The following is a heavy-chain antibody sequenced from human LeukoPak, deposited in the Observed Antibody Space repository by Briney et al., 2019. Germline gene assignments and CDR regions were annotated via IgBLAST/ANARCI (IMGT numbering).Heavy chain of an antibody. CDR1: GFTFDDYA. Sequence: GRSLRLSCAASGFTFDDYAMHWVRQAPGKGLEWVAGLRWISDNIVYVDSVKGRFSISRDNAKNSLYLQMNSLKPEDTGLYFCAKDFNDFSGFDYWGQGTLVTVSS. CDR2: LRWISDNI. CDR3: AKDFNDFSGFDY. J-gene: IGHJ4*02. D-gene: IGHD1-1*01. V-gene: IGHV3-9*01.